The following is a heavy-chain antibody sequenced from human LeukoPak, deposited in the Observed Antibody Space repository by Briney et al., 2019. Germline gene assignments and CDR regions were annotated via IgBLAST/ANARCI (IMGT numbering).Heavy chain of an antibody. V-gene: IGHV3-23*01. D-gene: IGHD3-10*01. J-gene: IGHJ6*03. CDR2: ISGSGGST. CDR3: AKDSSYGSGKRYYYYYMDV. CDR1: GFTFSSYA. Sequence: GGSLRLSCAASGFTFSSYAMSWVRQAPGKGLEWVSAISGSGGSTYYADSVKGRFTISRDNSKNTLYLQMNSLRAEDTAVYYCAKDSSYGSGKRYYYYYMDVWGKGTTATVSS.